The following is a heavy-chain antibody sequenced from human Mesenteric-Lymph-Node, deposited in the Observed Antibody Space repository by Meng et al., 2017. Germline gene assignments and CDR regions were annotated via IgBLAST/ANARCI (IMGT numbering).Heavy chain of an antibody. CDR3: ARGLWEQSRYYFDS. V-gene: IGHV1-3*01. D-gene: IGHD1-26*01. J-gene: IGHJ4*02. CDR2: INSGNGKT. Sequence: QVQLVQSGAEVKKPGASVKVSCKASGYTFTNYAIQWLRQAPGQRLEWMGWINSGNGKTKYSEKFQGRVTITRDTSATTAYMELSSLRSEDMAVYYCARGLWEQSRYYFDSWGQGTLVTVSS. CDR1: GYTFTNYA.